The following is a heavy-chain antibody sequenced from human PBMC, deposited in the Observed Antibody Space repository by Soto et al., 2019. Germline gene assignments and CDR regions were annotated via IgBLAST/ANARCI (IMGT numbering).Heavy chain of an antibody. J-gene: IGHJ4*02. CDR1: GGSISSGDYS. D-gene: IGHD3-22*01. CDR3: ARVRREYDNSGPVDY. Sequence: SQTLSLTCAVSGGSISSGDYSWNWIRQPPGKGLEWIGYIYYGGSTYYNPSLQSRVTMSVDRSRNQFSLKLNSVTAADTAVYYCARVRREYDNSGPVDYWGQGTLVTVSS. V-gene: IGHV4-30-2*01. CDR2: IYYGGST.